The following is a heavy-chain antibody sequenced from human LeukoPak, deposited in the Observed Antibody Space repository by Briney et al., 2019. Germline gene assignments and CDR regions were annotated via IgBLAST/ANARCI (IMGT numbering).Heavy chain of an antibody. V-gene: IGHV1-18*01. D-gene: IGHD5-18*01. CDR2: ISAYNGNT. J-gene: IGHJ4*02. Sequence: ASVKVSCKASGYTFTSYGIRWVRQAPGQGLEWMGWISAYNGNTNYGQKLQGRVTMTTDTSTSTAYMELRSLRSDDTAVYYCARDPIRGYSYGCDYWGQGTLVTVSS. CDR1: GYTFTSYG. CDR3: ARDPIRGYSYGCDY.